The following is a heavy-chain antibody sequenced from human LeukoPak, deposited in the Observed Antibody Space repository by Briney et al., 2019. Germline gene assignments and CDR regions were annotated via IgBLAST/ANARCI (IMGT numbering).Heavy chain of an antibody. CDR3: AREDAEQMDNSFDI. CDR1: GGSISSSDYY. CDR2: IYYSGNS. Sequence: SETLSLTCTVSGGSISSSDYYWGWIRQPPGKGLEWIGNIYYSGNSYCNPSLKSRVTISIGTSKNQFSLNLTSVTAADTAVYYCAREDAEQMDNSFDIWGQGTMVTVSP. V-gene: IGHV4-39*02. J-gene: IGHJ3*02. D-gene: IGHD5-24*01.